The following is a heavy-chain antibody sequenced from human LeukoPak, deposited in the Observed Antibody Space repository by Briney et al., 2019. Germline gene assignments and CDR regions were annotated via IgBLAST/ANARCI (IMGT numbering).Heavy chain of an antibody. Sequence: GGSLRLSCAASGFTFSNAWLNWVRQAPGKGLEWVGRIKSKTDGGTTDYATPVKGRFTISRDDSKNTLYLQVNSLKTEDTAVYYCTTDGIGYLFNYWGQGTLVIVSS. CDR1: GFTFSNAW. J-gene: IGHJ4*02. CDR3: TTDGIGYLFNY. V-gene: IGHV3-15*07. CDR2: IKSKTDGGTT. D-gene: IGHD3-3*01.